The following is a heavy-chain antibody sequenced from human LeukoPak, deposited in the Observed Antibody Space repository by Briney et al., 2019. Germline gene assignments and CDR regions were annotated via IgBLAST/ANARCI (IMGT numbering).Heavy chain of an antibody. Sequence: SETLSLTCTVSGGSISSGGYYWSWIRQPPGKGREWIGYIYHSGSTYCNPSLKSRVTISVDRSKNQFSLKLSSVTAADTAVYYCARDVLGYCSSTSCYSNAFDIWGQGTMVTVSS. CDR3: ARDVLGYCSSTSCYSNAFDI. D-gene: IGHD2-2*01. CDR2: IYHSGST. V-gene: IGHV4-30-2*01. CDR1: GGSISSGGYY. J-gene: IGHJ3*02.